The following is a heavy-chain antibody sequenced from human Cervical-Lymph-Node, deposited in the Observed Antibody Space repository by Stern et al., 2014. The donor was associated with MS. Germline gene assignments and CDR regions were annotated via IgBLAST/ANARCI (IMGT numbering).Heavy chain of an antibody. D-gene: IGHD5/OR15-5a*01. V-gene: IGHV3-49*05. J-gene: IGHJ4*02. CDR3: TRVVYTMTGYYFDY. CDR1: GFTFGDYA. CDR2: IRSIAYGGTV. Sequence: EVQLVESGGGLVKPGRSLRLSCTASGFTFGDYAMSWFRQAQGKGLEWVGFIRSIAYGGTVEDAASVKGRFTISRDDSKSIAYLQMNSLKIEDTAVYYCTRVVYTMTGYYFDYWGQGTLVTVSS.